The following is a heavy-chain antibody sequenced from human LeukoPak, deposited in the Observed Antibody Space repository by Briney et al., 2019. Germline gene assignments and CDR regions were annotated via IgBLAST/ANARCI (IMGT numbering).Heavy chain of an antibody. CDR1: GFTFSGHF. CDR2: INGDGRDV. V-gene: IGHV3-7*01. J-gene: IGHJ1*01. CDR3: ARSHYGDNV. D-gene: IGHD4-17*01. Sequence: GGSLRLSCAASGFTFSGHFMTWVRQAPGKGLEWVANINGDGRDVSYVDSVKGRFTISRDNAKNSLYLQMNSLRVEDTAVYYCARSHYGDNVWGQGTLVTVSS.